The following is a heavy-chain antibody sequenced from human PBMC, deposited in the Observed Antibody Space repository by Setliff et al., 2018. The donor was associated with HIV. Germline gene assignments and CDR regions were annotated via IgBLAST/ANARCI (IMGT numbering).Heavy chain of an antibody. CDR3: ARDQPRITMIVVVPFPMDV. Sequence: PGGSLRLSCAASGFTFSSYSMNWVRQAPGKGLEWVSSISSSSSYIYYADSVKGRFTISRDNAKNSLYLQMNSLRAEDTAVYYCARDQPRITMIVVVPFPMDVWGEGTTVTVSS. V-gene: IGHV3-21*01. J-gene: IGHJ6*03. CDR2: ISSSSSYI. CDR1: GFTFSSYS. D-gene: IGHD3-22*01.